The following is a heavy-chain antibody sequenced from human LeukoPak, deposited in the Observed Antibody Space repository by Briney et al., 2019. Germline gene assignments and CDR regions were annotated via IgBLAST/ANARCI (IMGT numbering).Heavy chain of an antibody. CDR2: ISDHGKSR. D-gene: IGHD6-13*01. CDR3: ARARIAAPLLDY. Sequence: GGSLRLSCAASGFTFSNYEMNWVRQTPGKGLEWVSYISDHGKSRNYADSVKGRFTISRDNAKNSLYLQMNSLRVEDTAVYFCARARIAAPLLDYWGQGTLVTVSS. V-gene: IGHV3-48*03. CDR1: GFTFSNYE. J-gene: IGHJ4*02.